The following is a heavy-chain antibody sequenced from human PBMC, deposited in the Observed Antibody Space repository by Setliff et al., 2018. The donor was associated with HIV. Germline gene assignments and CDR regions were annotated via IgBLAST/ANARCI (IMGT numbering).Heavy chain of an antibody. CDR2: IYYSGST. V-gene: IGHV4-59*01. CDR1: GGYISSYY. CDR3: ARGSSWQYYYYYYMGV. Sequence: LSLTCTVSGGYISSYYRSWIRQPPGKGLEWIGYIYYSGSTNYNPSLKSRVTISVDTSKNQFSLKLSSVTAADTAVYYCARGSSWQYYYYYYMGVWGKGTTVTVSS. D-gene: IGHD6-13*01. J-gene: IGHJ6*03.